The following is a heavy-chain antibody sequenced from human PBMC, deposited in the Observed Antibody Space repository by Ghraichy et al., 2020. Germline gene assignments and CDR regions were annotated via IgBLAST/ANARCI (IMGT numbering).Heavy chain of an antibody. CDR1: GYTFTSYG. D-gene: IGHD3-22*01. J-gene: IGHJ4*02. CDR2: ISAYNGNT. Sequence: ASVKVSCKASGYTFTSYGISWVRQAPGQGLEWMGWISAYNGNTNYAQKLQGRVTMTTDTSTSTAYMELRSLRSDDTAVYYCARLIPPPRYDSSGYYLPMDYWGQGTLVTVSS. V-gene: IGHV1-18*01. CDR3: ARLIPPPRYDSSGYYLPMDY.